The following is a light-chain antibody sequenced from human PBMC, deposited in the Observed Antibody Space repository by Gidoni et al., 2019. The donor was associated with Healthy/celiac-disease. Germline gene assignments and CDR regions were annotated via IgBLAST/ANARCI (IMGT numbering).Light chain of an antibody. Sequence: ELVLTQSPGTLSLSPGERATLSCRASQSVSSSYLAWYQQKPGQAPRLLLNGASRRATGIPDRFSGSGSGTDFTLTISRLEPEDFAVYYCQQYVSSPWTFGQGTKVEIK. J-gene: IGKJ1*01. CDR1: QSVSSSY. CDR3: QQYVSSPWT. CDR2: GAS. V-gene: IGKV3-20*01.